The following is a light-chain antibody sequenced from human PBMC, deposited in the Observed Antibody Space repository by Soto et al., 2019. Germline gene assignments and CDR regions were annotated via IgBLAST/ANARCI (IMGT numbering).Light chain of an antibody. J-gene: IGLJ3*02. CDR1: NGDVGSYDL. CDR2: EVS. V-gene: IGLV2-14*02. Sequence: QSALTQPASVSGSPGQSITISCTGTNGDVGSYDLVSWYQRYPGEAPKLIIFEVSNRPSGVSHRFSGSKSGNTASLTISGLQTEDEADYYCLSYTITSILVFGGGTKLTVL. CDR3: LSYTITSILV.